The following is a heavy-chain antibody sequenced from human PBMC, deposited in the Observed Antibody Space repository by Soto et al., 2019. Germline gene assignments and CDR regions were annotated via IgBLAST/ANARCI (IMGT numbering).Heavy chain of an antibody. CDR2: INPNSGGT. CDR3: ARGSGAGGLSDAFDI. CDR1: GYTFTGYY. V-gene: IGHV1-2*04. J-gene: IGHJ3*02. Sequence: GASVKVSCKASGYTFTGYYMHWVRQAPGQGLEWMGWINPNSGGTNYAQKFQGWVTMTRDTSISTAYMELSRLRSDDTAVYYCARGSGAGGLSDAFDIWGQGTMVTVSS. D-gene: IGHD3-10*01.